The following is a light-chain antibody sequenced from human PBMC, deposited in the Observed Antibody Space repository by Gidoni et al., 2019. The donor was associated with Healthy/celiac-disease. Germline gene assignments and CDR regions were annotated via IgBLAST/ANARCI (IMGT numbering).Light chain of an antibody. CDR2: GAS. Sequence: DIVLTQSPGPLSLSPGERATLSCRASQSVSSSYLAWYQQQPGQAPRLLIYGASSRATGIPDRFSGSGSGTDFTLTISILEPEDFAVYCCQQYGSSPITFGQGTRLEIK. J-gene: IGKJ5*01. CDR3: QQYGSSPIT. CDR1: QSVSSSY. V-gene: IGKV3-20*01.